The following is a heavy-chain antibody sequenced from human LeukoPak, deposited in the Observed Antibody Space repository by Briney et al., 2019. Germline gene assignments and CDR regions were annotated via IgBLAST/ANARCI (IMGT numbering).Heavy chain of an antibody. J-gene: IGHJ6*04. CDR1: GGSISSYY. Sequence: PSETLSLTCTVSGGSISSYYWSWIRQPPGKGLEWIGYIYYSGSTNYNPSLKSRVTISVDTSKNQFSLKLSSVTAADTAVYYCARDYYGSGSYLDVWGKGTTVTISS. CDR3: ARDYYGSGSYLDV. D-gene: IGHD3-10*01. V-gene: IGHV4-59*01. CDR2: IYYSGST.